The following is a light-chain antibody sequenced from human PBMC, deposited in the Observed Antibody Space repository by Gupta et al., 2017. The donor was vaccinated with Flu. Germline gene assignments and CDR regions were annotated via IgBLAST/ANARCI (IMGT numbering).Light chain of an antibody. V-gene: IGLV1-51*01. CDR3: GKWDTSLRAGV. J-gene: IGLJ3*02. CDR2: DNY. CDR1: SSNIGNNY. Sequence: TQPPSVSAAPGQKVTISCSGSSSNIGNNYVSWYQQLPGTAPKLLIYDNYKRPSGIPDRFSGSKSGTSATLGITGLQTGDEADYYCGKWDTSLRAGVFGGGTKMTVL.